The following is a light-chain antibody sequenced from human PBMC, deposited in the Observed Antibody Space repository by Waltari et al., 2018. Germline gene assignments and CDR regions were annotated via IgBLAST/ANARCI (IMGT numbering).Light chain of an antibody. CDR1: QSLLHSNGYTS. Sequence: DIVMTQSPLSLPVTPGEPASISCRSSQSLLHSNGYTSLSWYLQKAGQSPQLLIYLVSNRASGVPDRLSGSGSGTDVTLKISRVEADDVGVYYCMQTLQSRTLGQGTKVEI. CDR2: LVS. CDR3: MQTLQSRT. V-gene: IGKV2-28*01. J-gene: IGKJ1*01.